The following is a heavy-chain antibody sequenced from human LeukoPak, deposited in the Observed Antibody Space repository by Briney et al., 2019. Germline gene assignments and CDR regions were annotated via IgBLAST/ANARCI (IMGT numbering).Heavy chain of an antibody. Sequence: SETLSLTCTVSGGSISSYYWSWIRQPPGKGLEWIGFIYYRGSTNYNPSLESRVTISVDTSKNRFSLKLSSVTAADTAVYYCARDRYSGYDGFGAFDIWGQGTMVTVSS. CDR1: GGSISSYY. J-gene: IGHJ3*02. CDR3: ARDRYSGYDGFGAFDI. CDR2: IYYRGST. D-gene: IGHD5-12*01. V-gene: IGHV4-59*01.